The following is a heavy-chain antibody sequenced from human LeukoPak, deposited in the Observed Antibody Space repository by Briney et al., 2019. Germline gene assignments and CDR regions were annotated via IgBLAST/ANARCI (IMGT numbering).Heavy chain of an antibody. Sequence: GGSLRLSCAVSGFTFSNYNMNWVRQAPGKGLEWISYISSIGTTIYYADSMKGRFTISRDNAKNSLYLQMNSLRTEDTAVYYCARDGQDYGDYFWYFDYWGQGTLVTVSS. V-gene: IGHV3-48*01. CDR3: ARDGQDYGDYFWYFDY. J-gene: IGHJ4*02. CDR2: ISSIGTTI. CDR1: GFTFSNYN. D-gene: IGHD4-17*01.